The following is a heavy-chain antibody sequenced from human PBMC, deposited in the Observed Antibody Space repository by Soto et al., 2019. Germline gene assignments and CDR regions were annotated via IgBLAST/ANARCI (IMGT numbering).Heavy chain of an antibody. J-gene: IGHJ4*02. V-gene: IGHV4-39*01. D-gene: IGHD2-15*01. CDR2: IYYSGST. CDR1: GGSISSSSYY. CDR3: ARHGTAAPTHFDY. Sequence: QLQLQESGPGLVKPLETLSLTCTVSGGSISSSSYYWGWIRQPPGKGLEWIGSIYYSGSTYYNPSLKSRVTIALDTSKNQFSLKLSSVTAADTAVYYCARHGTAAPTHFDYWGQGTLVTVSS.